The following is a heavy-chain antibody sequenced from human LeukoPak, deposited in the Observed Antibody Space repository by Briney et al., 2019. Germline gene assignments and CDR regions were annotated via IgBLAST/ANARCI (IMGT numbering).Heavy chain of an antibody. CDR3: ARGRLGYCSGGSCRPFFDY. CDR1: GGSISSGGYS. Sequence: SQTLSLTCAVSGGSISSGGYSWSWIRQPPGTGLEWIGYIYHSGSTYYNPSLKSRVTISVDRSKNQFSLKLSSVTAADTAVYYRARGRLGYCSGGSCRPFFDYWGQGTLVTVSS. D-gene: IGHD2-15*01. V-gene: IGHV4-30-2*01. CDR2: IYHSGST. J-gene: IGHJ4*02.